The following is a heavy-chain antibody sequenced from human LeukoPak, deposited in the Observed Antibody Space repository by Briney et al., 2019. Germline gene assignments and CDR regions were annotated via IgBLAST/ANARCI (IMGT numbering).Heavy chain of an antibody. CDR2: ARNRASSYTT. CDR1: GFTFSDHY. CDR3: AREVTSCSSTSCYDWFDP. Sequence: GGSLRLSCAVSGFTFSDHYIDWVRQTPGKGLEWVGRARNRASSYTTEYAASVKGRFTISRDDSKNSLYLQMNSLKSEDTAVYHCAREVTSCSSTSCYDWFDPWGQGTLVTVSS. D-gene: IGHD2-2*01. V-gene: IGHV3-72*01. J-gene: IGHJ5*02.